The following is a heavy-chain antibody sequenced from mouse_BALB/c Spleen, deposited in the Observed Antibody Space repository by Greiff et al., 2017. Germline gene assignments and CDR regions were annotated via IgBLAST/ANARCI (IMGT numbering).Heavy chain of an antibody. CDR2: INPGSGGT. V-gene: IGHV1-54*01. Sequence: QVQLKQSGAELVRPGTSVKVSCKASGYAFTNYLIEWVKQRPGQGLEWIGVINPGSGGTNYTEKFKGKATLTADTSSSTAYMQLSSLTSDGSAVYFCAREGNWCAYWGQGTLVTVSA. CDR1: GYAFTNYL. CDR3: AREGNWCAY. J-gene: IGHJ3*01.